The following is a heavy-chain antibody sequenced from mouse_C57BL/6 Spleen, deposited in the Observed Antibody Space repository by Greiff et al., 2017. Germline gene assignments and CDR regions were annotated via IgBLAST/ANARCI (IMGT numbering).Heavy chain of an antibody. D-gene: IGHD2-4*01. V-gene: IGHV1-81*01. CDR1: GYTFTSYG. CDR2: IYPRSGNT. Sequence: QVQLQQPGAELARPGASVKLSCKASGYTFTSYGISWVKQRPGQGLEWIGEIYPRSGNTYYNEKFKGKATLTADKSSSTAYMELRSLTSEDSAVYVCARGGLRQVYYLDYWGQGTTLTVSS. J-gene: IGHJ2*01. CDR3: ARGGLRQVYYLDY.